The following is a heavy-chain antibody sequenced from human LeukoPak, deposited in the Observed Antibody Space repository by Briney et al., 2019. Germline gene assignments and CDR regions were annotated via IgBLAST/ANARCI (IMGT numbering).Heavy chain of an antibody. CDR3: AKGRSTTEGFDP. CDR2: ISYDGSNK. Sequence: GGSLRLPCAASGFTFSSYGMHWVRQAPGKGLEWVAVISYDGSNKYYADSVKGRFTISRDNSKNTLYLQMNSLRAEDTAVYYCAKGRSTTEGFDPWGQGTLVTVSS. CDR1: GFTFSSYG. V-gene: IGHV3-30*18. J-gene: IGHJ5*02. D-gene: IGHD4-4*01.